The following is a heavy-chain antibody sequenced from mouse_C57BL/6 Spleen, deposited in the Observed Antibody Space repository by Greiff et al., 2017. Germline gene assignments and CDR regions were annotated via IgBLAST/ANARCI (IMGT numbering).Heavy chain of an antibody. D-gene: IGHD1-1*02. CDR1: GFNIKDYY. J-gene: IGHJ2*01. Sequence: EVQLQQSGAELVKPGASVKLSCTASGFNIKDYYMHWVKQRTEQGLEWIGRIDPEDGETKYAPKFPGKATITADTSSNTAYLQLSSLTSEDTAVYYCARSGGSFFDYWGQGTTLTVSS. V-gene: IGHV14-2*01. CDR3: ARSGGSFFDY. CDR2: IDPEDGET.